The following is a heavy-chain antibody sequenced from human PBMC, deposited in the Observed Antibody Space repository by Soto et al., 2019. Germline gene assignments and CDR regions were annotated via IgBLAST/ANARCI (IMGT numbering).Heavy chain of an antibody. CDR3: ARSRDRQQGYCSGGSCYRKNWFDT. D-gene: IGHD2-15*01. CDR1: GGAFSSYA. Sequence: SVKVSCKASGGAFSSYAISWVPQAPGQGLERMGGIIPIFAPANYAQKFQGRVTITADESTSTAYMELSSMRCADTAAYYCARSRDRQQGYCSGGSCYRKNWFDTWGQGTPVTVYS. CDR2: IIPIFAPA. J-gene: IGHJ5*02. V-gene: IGHV1-69*13.